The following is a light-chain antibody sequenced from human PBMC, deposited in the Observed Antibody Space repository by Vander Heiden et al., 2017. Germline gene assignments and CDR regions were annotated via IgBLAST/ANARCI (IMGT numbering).Light chain of an antibody. CDR2: RVS. Sequence: DVVLTQSPVSLPVTLGQPASISCRSSQSLLKSDGNTFLYWFHQRPGQSPRRLFYRVSNRDAGVPDRFTGSGSGTNFTLIISRVEAEDVGVYYCMQGTYWPLTFGGGTRVELK. CDR1: QSLLKSDGNTF. V-gene: IGKV2-30*01. CDR3: MQGTYWPLT. J-gene: IGKJ4*01.